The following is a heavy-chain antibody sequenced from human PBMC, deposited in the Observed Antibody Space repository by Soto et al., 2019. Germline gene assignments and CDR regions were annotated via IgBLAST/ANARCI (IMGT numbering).Heavy chain of an antibody. D-gene: IGHD3-10*01. V-gene: IGHV3-11*01. Sequence: GGSLILSCAASGFIFRYWFMSWIRQAPGKGLEWISYISKDSGRATRYADSVKGRFTISRDGSKNSLFLQMNSLKTEDTAVYYCTVWGSGNDFGAAWGQGILVTVSS. CDR3: TVWGSGNDFGAA. CDR1: GFIFRYWF. CDR2: ISKDSGRAT. J-gene: IGHJ4*02.